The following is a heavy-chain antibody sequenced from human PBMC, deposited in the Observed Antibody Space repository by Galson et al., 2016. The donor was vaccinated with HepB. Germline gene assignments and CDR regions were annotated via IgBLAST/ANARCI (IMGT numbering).Heavy chain of an antibody. CDR2: IYSGDRT. V-gene: IGHV3-53*04. D-gene: IGHD1-26*01. CDR1: GFTVSSNY. J-gene: IGHJ4*02. CDR3: VRSAYSGSYFDY. Sequence: SLRLSCAASGFTVSSNYMTWVRQAPGKGLEWVSSIYSGDRTYYADSVKGRFTISRHNSKNTLYLQMNSLRTEDTAVYYCVRSAYSGSYFDYWGQGTLVTASS.